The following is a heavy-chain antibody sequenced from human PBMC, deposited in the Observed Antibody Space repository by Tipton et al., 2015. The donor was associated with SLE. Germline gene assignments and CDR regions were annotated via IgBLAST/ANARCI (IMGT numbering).Heavy chain of an antibody. CDR3: ARGRKRFTMVQGVYYYYGMDV. V-gene: IGHV1-69*06. J-gene: IGHJ6*02. D-gene: IGHD3-10*01. CDR1: GGTFGIYA. CDR2: IIPIFRRA. Sequence: QLVQSGAEVKKPGSSVKVSCKTSGGTFGIYAISWVRRAPGQGLEWMGGIIPIFRRADYAQKFQGRVTITADKSTGTVYMDLSRLTSEDTAVYYCARGRKRFTMVQGVYYYYGMDVWGQGTTVTVS.